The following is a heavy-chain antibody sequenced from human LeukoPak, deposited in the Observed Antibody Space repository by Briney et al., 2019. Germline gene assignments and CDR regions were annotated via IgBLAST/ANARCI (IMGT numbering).Heavy chain of an antibody. Sequence: SETLSHTCSVSGGSLSTYYWTWTRQPPGKGLEWIGFIHQSGSTEYNPSLKSRVTMSLDTSRNQFSLKMSTVTAADTAVYYCSREQYTSGGSGWFGMDVWGQGTTVTVSS. V-gene: IGHV4-59*12. CDR3: SREQYTSGGSGWFGMDV. J-gene: IGHJ6*02. CDR1: GGSLSTYY. D-gene: IGHD6-19*01. CDR2: IHQSGST.